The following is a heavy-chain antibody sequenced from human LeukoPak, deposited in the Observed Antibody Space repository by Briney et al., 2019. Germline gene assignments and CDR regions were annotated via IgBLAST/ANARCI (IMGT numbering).Heavy chain of an antibody. V-gene: IGHV4-59*01. CDR1: GGSFSSYY. CDR2: IYYSGST. J-gene: IGHJ6*02. D-gene: IGHD4-17*01. CDR3: ARAMGYGDYGYYYCGMDV. Sequence: PSETLSLTCTVSGGSFSSYYWSWLRQPPGKGLEWIGYIYYSGSTNYNPSLKSRVTISVDTSKNQFSLKLSSVTAADTAVYYCARAMGYGDYGYYYCGMDVWGQGTTVTVSS.